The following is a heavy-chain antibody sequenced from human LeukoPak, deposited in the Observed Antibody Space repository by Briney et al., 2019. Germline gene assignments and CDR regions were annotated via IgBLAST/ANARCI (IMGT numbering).Heavy chain of an antibody. V-gene: IGHV3-73*01. CDR2: IRSKANSYAT. J-gene: IGHJ2*01. D-gene: IGHD4-17*01. Sequence: GGSLRLSCTASGFTFSGSAMHWVRQASGKGLEWVGRIRSKANSYATAYAASVKGRFTISRDDSKNTAYLQMNSLKTEDTAVYYCTRHRSMTTVTTPWYFDLWGRGTLVTVSS. CDR1: GFTFSGSA. CDR3: TRHRSMTTVTTPWYFDL.